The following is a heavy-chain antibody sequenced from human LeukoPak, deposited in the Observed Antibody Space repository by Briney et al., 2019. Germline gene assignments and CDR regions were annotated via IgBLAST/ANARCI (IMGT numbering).Heavy chain of an antibody. CDR3: ARELGTSYLGARWFDP. CDR1: GFTFSSYA. Sequence: PGGSLRLSCAASGFTFSSYAMHWVRQAPGKGLEWVAVVSYDGSNKYYADSVKGRFTISRDNSKNTLYLQMNSLRAEDTAVYYCARELGTSYLGARWFDPWGQGTLVTVSS. CDR2: VSYDGSNK. J-gene: IGHJ5*02. D-gene: IGHD7-27*01. V-gene: IGHV3-30-3*01.